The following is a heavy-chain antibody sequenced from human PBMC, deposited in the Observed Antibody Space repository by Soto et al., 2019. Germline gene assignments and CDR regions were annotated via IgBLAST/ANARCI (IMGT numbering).Heavy chain of an antibody. V-gene: IGHV5-51*01. CDR3: LSCDRRHSFDY. D-gene: IGHD3-22*01. J-gene: IGHJ4*01. CDR2: IHSGDSNA. Sequence: GESLRMTCEACGHIFSTYSICLVRQMPGKGLEWMGNIHSGDSNARYSPSFQGQVTISVDKSINTAYLQWSSLKASDTALYYCLSCDRRHSFDYSG. CDR1: GHIFSTYS.